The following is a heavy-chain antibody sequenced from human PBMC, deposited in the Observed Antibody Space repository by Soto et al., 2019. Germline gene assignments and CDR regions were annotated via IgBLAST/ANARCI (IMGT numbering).Heavy chain of an antibody. D-gene: IGHD5-12*01. Sequence: PSETLSLTCTVSGGSISSGGYYWSWIRQHPGKGLEWIGYIYYSGSTYYNPSLKSRVTISVDTSKNQFSLKLSSVTAADTAVYYCARASARANAFDIWGQGTMVTVSS. J-gene: IGHJ3*02. CDR3: ARASARANAFDI. V-gene: IGHV4-31*03. CDR2: IYYSGST. CDR1: GGSISSGGYY.